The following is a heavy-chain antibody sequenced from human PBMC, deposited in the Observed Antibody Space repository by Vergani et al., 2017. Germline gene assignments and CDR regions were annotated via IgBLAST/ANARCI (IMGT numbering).Heavy chain of an antibody. V-gene: IGHV4-34*01. CDR3: ARVNTETNGHLYYYYYMDV. CDR2: IDHTGRP. D-gene: IGHD4-11*01. Sequence: QVQLQQWGGGLLKPSETLSLTCVVNGGPFTSYHWTWIRQSPGEGLGWVGDIDHTGRPDYNPSLKRRLTMSVEKSRNQFYLTLNSLTATDTAIYFCARVNTETNGHLYYYYYMDVWGQGTAVTVS. CDR1: GGPFTSYH. J-gene: IGHJ6*03.